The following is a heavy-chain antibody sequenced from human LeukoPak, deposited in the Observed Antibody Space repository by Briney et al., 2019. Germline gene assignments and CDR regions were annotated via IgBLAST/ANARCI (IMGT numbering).Heavy chain of an antibody. CDR3: ARLPMAVTPHVDY. CDR2: IYYSGST. Sequence: KPSETLSLTCTVSGGSISSYYWSWIRQPPGKGLEWIGYIYYSGSTNYNPSLKSRVTISLGMSKNQFSLKLSSVTAADTAVYYCARLPMAVTPHVDYWGQGTLVTVSS. CDR1: GGSISSYY. J-gene: IGHJ4*02. D-gene: IGHD2-21*02. V-gene: IGHV4-59*01.